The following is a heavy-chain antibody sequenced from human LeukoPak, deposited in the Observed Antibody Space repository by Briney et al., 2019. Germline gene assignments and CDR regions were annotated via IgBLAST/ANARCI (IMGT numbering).Heavy chain of an antibody. Sequence: SETLSLTCTVSGGSISSSSYYWGWIRQPPGKGLEWIGSIYYSGSTYYNPSLKSRVTISVDTSKNQFSLKLSSVTAADTAVYYCARGGHGFASGSYYAYPRPIDYWGQGTLVTVSS. CDR1: GGSISSSSYY. D-gene: IGHD1-26*01. J-gene: IGHJ4*02. V-gene: IGHV4-39*07. CDR2: IYYSGST. CDR3: ARGGHGFASGSYYAYPRPIDY.